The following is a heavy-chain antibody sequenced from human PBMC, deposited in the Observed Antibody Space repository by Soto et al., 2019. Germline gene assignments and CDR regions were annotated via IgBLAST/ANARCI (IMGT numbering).Heavy chain of an antibody. V-gene: IGHV1-8*01. D-gene: IGHD5-12*01. Sequence: QVQLVQSGAEVKKPGAPVKVSCKASGYTFTSYDINWVRQATGQGLEWMGWMNPNSGNTGYAQKCQGRVTMTRNTSIITAYMELSSLRSGETSVYYCARGSPLAKARSSGYPRRWFDPWGQGTLVTVSS. CDR2: MNPNSGNT. CDR3: ARGSPLAKARSSGYPRRWFDP. J-gene: IGHJ5*02. CDR1: GYTFTSYD.